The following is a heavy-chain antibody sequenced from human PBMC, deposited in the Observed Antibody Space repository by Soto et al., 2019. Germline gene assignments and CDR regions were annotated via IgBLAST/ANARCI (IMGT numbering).Heavy chain of an antibody. V-gene: IGHV3-23*01. Sequence: GGSLRLSCAASGFTFSSYAMSWVRQAPGKGLEWVSAISGSGGSTYYADSVKGRFTISRDNSKNTLYLQMNSLRAEDTAVYYCAKDSLGYCTNGVCYQFDYWGQGTLVTVSS. J-gene: IGHJ4*02. CDR3: AKDSLGYCTNGVCYQFDY. CDR1: GFTFSSYA. CDR2: ISGSGGST. D-gene: IGHD2-8*01.